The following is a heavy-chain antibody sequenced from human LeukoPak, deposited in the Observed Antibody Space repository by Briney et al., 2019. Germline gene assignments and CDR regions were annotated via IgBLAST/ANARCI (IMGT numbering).Heavy chain of an antibody. D-gene: IGHD3-22*01. J-gene: IGHJ4*02. Sequence: PSETLSLTCTVSGGSISSYYWSWIRQPPGKGLEWIGYIYYSGSTNYNPSLKSRVTISVDTSKNQFSLKLSSVTAADTAVYYCARSIDYYDSSGYYYDFDYWGQGTLVTVSS. CDR1: GGSISSYY. CDR3: ARSIDYYDSSGYYYDFDY. V-gene: IGHV4-59*01. CDR2: IYYSGST.